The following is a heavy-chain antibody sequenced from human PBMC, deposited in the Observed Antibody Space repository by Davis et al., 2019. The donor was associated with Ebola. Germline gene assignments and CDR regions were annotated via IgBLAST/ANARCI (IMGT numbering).Heavy chain of an antibody. Sequence: SQTLSLTCAISGDSVSNNTAAWNWIRQSPSRGLEWLGRTYYRSKWFVDYPVSVKSRMTINSDTSKNQFSLQLSSVTPEDTAVYYCARDPPYDQGYDYWGQGILVTVSS. CDR1: GDSVSNNTAA. CDR3: ARDPPYDQGYDY. J-gene: IGHJ4*02. D-gene: IGHD3-22*01. CDR2: TYYRSKWFV. V-gene: IGHV6-1*01.